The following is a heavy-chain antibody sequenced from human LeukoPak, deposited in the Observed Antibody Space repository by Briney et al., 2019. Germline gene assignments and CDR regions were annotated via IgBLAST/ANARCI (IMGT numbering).Heavy chain of an antibody. J-gene: IGHJ4*02. CDR3: ARGLYSGYYCGGPGPFGY. D-gene: IGHD3-22*01. CDR2: INHSGST. V-gene: IGHV4-34*01. CDR1: GGSFSGYY. Sequence: ASETLSLTCAVYGGSFSGYYWSWIRQPPGKGLEWIGEINHSGSTNYNPSLKSRVTISVDTSKNQFSLKLSSVTAADTAVYYCARGLYSGYYCGGPGPFGYWGQGTLVTVSS.